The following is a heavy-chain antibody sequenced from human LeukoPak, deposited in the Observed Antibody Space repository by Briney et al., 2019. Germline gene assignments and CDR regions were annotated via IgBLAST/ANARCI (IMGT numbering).Heavy chain of an antibody. J-gene: IGHJ4*02. CDR1: GFTFSDYY. D-gene: IGHD3-22*01. V-gene: IGHV3-11*01. CDR3: GGALYYYDDSGYSDY. CDR2: ISSSGSTI. Sequence: GGSLRLSCAASGFTFSDYYMSWIRQAPGKGLEWVSYISSSGSTIYYADSVKGRFTISRDNAKNSLYLQMNSLRAEDTAVYHCGGALYYYDDSGYSDYWGKGTLVTASA.